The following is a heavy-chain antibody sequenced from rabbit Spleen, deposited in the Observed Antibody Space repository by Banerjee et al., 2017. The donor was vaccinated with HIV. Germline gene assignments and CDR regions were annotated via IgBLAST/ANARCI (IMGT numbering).Heavy chain of an antibody. V-gene: IGHV1S40*01. CDR1: GVSFSSGYD. CDR2: IYTGNSKT. J-gene: IGHJ4*01. D-gene: IGHD1-1*01. Sequence: QQLVESGGGLVKPGASLTLTCKASGVSFSSGYDMCWVRQAPGKGLEWIACIYTGNSKTYYASWAKGRFTISKTSSTTVTLQMTSLTVADTATYSCARDAGRGDYIDGVFNLWGPGTLVTVS. CDR3: ARDAGRGDYIDGVFNL.